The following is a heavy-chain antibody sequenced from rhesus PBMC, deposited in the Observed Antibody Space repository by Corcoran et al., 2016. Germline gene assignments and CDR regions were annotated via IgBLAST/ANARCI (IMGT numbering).Heavy chain of an antibody. CDR1: GGSISNSYW. CDR2: IPGGGTNT. CDR3: ARDLKT. J-gene: IGHJ4*01. Sequence: QVQLQESGPGVVKPSETLSLTCAVSGGSISNSYWWTWIRQPPGKGLEWIGYIPGGGTNTHYNPSPKSRVTISKDTSTTQFSLKLNSVTAADTAVYYCARDLKTWGQGVLVTVSS. V-gene: IGHV4S10*01.